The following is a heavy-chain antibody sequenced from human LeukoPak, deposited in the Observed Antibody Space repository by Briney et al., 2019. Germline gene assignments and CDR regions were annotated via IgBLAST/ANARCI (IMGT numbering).Heavy chain of an antibody. Sequence: SETLSLTCTVSGDFISGSSYYWGWIRQPPGKGLEWIGSIYYSGTTYYNPSLKSRVTISVDTSKNQFSLKLSSVTAADTAVYYCARRAVTGAFDIWGQGTMVTVSS. V-gene: IGHV4-39*07. CDR2: IYYSGTT. D-gene: IGHD2-21*02. CDR3: ARRAVTGAFDI. J-gene: IGHJ3*02. CDR1: GDFISGSSYY.